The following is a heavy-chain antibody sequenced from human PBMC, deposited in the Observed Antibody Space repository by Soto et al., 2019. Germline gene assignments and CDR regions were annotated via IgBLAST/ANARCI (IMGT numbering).Heavy chain of an antibody. V-gene: IGHV4-39*01. Sequence: QLQLQESGPGLVKPSETLSLTCTVSGGSISVNNYYWAWIRQPPGKGLEWIGSLYYGGTTYYDPSLKSRITISVDTSKTQFSLQLRSVTAADTAVYYCAGWYCSSTSCYYCPWDYWGQGTLVTVSS. CDR3: AGWYCSSTSCYYCPWDY. D-gene: IGHD2-2*01. J-gene: IGHJ4*02. CDR2: LYYGGTT. CDR1: GGSISVNNYY.